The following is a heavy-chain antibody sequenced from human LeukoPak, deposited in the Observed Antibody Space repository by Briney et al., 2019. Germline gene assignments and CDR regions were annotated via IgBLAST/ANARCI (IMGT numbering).Heavy chain of an antibody. V-gene: IGHV3-7*01. J-gene: IGHJ4*02. CDR2: IKQDGSEK. D-gene: IGHD1-1*01. CDR3: ARGTTGTTGSIYYFDY. Sequence: PGGSLRLSCAASGFTFSSYWMSWVRQAPGKGLEWVANIKQDGSEKYYVDSVKGRFTISRDNAKNSLYPQMNSLRAEDTAVYYCARGTTGTTGSIYYFDYWGQGTLVTVSS. CDR1: GFTFSSYW.